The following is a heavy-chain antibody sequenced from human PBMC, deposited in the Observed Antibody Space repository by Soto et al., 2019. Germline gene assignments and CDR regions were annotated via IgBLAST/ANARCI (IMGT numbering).Heavy chain of an antibody. V-gene: IGHV4-39*02. J-gene: IGHJ5*02. CDR1: NASTGSSSYF. CDR2: IYYSGST. CDR3: ARERPDGSRLVP. D-gene: IGHD6-13*01. Sequence: PSVTISLNCTITNASTGSSSYFWAWIRQPPGKGLEWIGSIYYSGSTYYNPSLKSRVTISVDTSKNQFSLKLSSVTAADTAVYYCARERPDGSRLVPWGQGTLVT.